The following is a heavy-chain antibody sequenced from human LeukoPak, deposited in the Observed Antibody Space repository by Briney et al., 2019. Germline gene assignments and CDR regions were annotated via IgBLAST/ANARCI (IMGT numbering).Heavy chain of an antibody. CDR2: IYYTGSN. CDR1: GGSISSYY. V-gene: IGHV4-59*13. D-gene: IGHD3-10*01. J-gene: IGHJ4*02. Sequence: SETLSLTCTVSGGSISSYYWGWMRQPSGKGRDWIGYIYYTGSNNCNLSIRGGCILSIHSANNQFSVTVNSVTAADVVVDYCARGDYFGSGLGDWGQGTLVTVSS. CDR3: ARGDYFGSGLGD.